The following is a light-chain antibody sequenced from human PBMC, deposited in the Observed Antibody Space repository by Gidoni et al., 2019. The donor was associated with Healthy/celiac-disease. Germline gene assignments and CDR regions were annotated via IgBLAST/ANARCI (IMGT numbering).Light chain of an antibody. CDR3: QQSYSTPPIT. CDR1: QSISSY. V-gene: IGKV1-39*01. CDR2: AAS. J-gene: IGKJ5*01. Sequence: DIQMTQSPSSLSASVGDRVTITCRSSQSISSYLNWYQQKPGKAPKLLIYAASSLQSGGPSRFIGSGSGTDFTLTISSLQPEDFATYYCQQSYSTPPITFGQGTRLEIK.